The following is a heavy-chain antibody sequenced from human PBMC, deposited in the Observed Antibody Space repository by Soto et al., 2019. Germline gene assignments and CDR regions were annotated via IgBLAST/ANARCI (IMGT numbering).Heavy chain of an antibody. CDR2: IYHSGST. Sequence: QLQLQESGSGLVKPSQTLYLTCAGSGGSISSGGYSWSWIRQPPGKGLEWIGYIYHSGSTYYNPSPKSRVTISVDRSKNEFSVTLSAVTAADTAVYYCARKMASSGSYAYGFDPWGQGILVTVSS. CDR3: ARKMASSGSYAYGFDP. V-gene: IGHV4-30-2*01. D-gene: IGHD1-26*01. CDR1: GGSISSGGYS. J-gene: IGHJ5*02.